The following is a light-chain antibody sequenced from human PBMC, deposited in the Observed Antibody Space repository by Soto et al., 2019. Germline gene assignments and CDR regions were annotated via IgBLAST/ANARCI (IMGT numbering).Light chain of an antibody. CDR1: SGHSRYA. CDR2: INTDGSH. J-gene: IGLJ2*01. CDR3: QTWGTGIRV. Sequence: QLVLTQSPSASASLGASVKLTCTLSSGHSRYAIAWHQQQAEKGPRYLLRINTDGSHTKGDGIPDRFSGSSSGAERYLTISSLQSDDEADYYCQTWGTGIRVFGGGTKLTVL. V-gene: IGLV4-69*01.